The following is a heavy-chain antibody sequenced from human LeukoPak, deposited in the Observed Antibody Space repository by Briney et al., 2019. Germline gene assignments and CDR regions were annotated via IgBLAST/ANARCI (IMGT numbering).Heavy chain of an antibody. D-gene: IGHD1-1*01. CDR3: AKGQELDDGVFDS. CDR1: GYTFTSIA. J-gene: IGHJ4*02. CDR2: IRGTGDST. V-gene: IGHV3-23*01. Sequence: GGSLRLSCAASGYTFTSIAMTWVRQAPGKGLEWVSTIRGTGDSTHYADSVKGRFIISRDKSKNMLYLQMNGLRAEDTAIYYCAKGQELDDGVFDSWGQGTLVTVSS.